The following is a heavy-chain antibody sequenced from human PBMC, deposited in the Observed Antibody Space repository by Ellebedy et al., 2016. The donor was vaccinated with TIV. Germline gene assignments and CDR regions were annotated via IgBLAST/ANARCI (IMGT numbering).Heavy chain of an antibody. CDR3: AKDEDSSGWYYFDY. J-gene: IGHJ4*02. CDR1: GFTFDDYT. CDR2: ISWDGGST. Sequence: GGSLRLSXAASGFTFDDYTMHWVRQAPGKGLEWVSLISWDGGSTYYADSVKGRFTISRDNSKNSLYLQMNSLRTEDTALYYCAKDEDSSGWYYFDYWGQGTLVTVSS. D-gene: IGHD6-19*01. V-gene: IGHV3-43*01.